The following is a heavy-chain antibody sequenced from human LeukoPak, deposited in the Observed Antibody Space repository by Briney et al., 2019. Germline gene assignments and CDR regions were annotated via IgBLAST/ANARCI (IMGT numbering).Heavy chain of an antibody. CDR3: AKNDRYSGYDLVRY. Sequence: SETLSLTCTVSGGSISSSSYYWGWIRQPPGKGLEWLGSIYYSGSTYYNPSLKSRVTISVDTSKNQFSLKLSSVTAADTAVYYCAKNDRYSGYDLVRYWGQGTLVTVSS. V-gene: IGHV4-39*01. CDR1: GGSISSSSYY. J-gene: IGHJ4*02. D-gene: IGHD5-12*01. CDR2: IYYSGST.